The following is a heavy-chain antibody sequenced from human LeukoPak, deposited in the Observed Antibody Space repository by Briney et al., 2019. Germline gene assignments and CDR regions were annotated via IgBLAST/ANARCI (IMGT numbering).Heavy chain of an antibody. Sequence: ASVKVSCKASGYTFTSYDINWVRQAPGQGLEWMGWMNPNSLNTGYAQRFQGRITLTRNTSIGTAYMVLRSLRSEDTAVCYCARGTALSGTSDYLDSWGQGTLVTVSS. V-gene: IGHV1-8*03. CDR1: GYTFTSYD. D-gene: IGHD6-19*01. J-gene: IGHJ4*02. CDR3: ARGTALSGTSDYLDS. CDR2: MNPNSLNT.